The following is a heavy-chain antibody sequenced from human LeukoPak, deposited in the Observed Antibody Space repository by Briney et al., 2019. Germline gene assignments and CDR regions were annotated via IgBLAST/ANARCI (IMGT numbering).Heavy chain of an antibody. Sequence: GGSLRLSCAGSGFTFSNSWMLWVHQAPGRGLEWVARIKRDIDGGTTDYAAPVKGRFTITRDDSENTLYLQMNSLKTEDTAVYYCTTDLPRSTSCSHDYWGQGTQVTVSS. V-gene: IGHV3-15*01. CDR2: IKRDIDGGTT. D-gene: IGHD2/OR15-2a*01. CDR3: TTDLPRSTSCSHDY. J-gene: IGHJ4*02. CDR1: GFTFSNSW.